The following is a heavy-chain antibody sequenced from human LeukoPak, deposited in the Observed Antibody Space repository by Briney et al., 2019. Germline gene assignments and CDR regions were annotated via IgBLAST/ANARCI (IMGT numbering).Heavy chain of an antibody. CDR1: GSSSSRHS. CDR2: IPGSGHST. D-gene: IGHD3-10*01. Sequence: PRRSLRLSCAASGSSSSRHSMSWVAQAPGKGLEWVSGIPGSGHSTYYADSLKGRSTISGDNSKNTLYLQMNSLRAEDTAVYYCAKRLFDSGTGGPFEIWGQGTDVTVSA. V-gene: IGHV3-23*01. J-gene: IGHJ3*02. CDR3: AKRLFDSGTGGPFEI.